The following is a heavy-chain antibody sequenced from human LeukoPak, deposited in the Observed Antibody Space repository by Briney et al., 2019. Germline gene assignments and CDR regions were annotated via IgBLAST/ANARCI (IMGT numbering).Heavy chain of an antibody. V-gene: IGHV4-38-2*01. CDR1: GYSISSGYY. D-gene: IGHD3-3*01. CDR3: ASLLVLERLFVD. CDR2: IYQSGST. Sequence: SETLSLTCAVSGYSISSGYYWSWIRQPPRKGLEWIGSIYQSGSTYYNPSLKSRVTISVDTSKNQFSLKLSSVTAADTAVYYCASLLVLERLFVDWGQGTLVTVSS. J-gene: IGHJ4*02.